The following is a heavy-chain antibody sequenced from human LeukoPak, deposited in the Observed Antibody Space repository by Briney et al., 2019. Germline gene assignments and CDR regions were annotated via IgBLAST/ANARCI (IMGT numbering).Heavy chain of an antibody. J-gene: IGHJ4*02. V-gene: IGHV3-21*01. CDR3: ASSRLGESFDY. Sequence: GGSLRLSCAASGFTFSSYSMNWVRQAPGKGLEWVSSISSSSSYIYYADSVKGRFTISRDNAKNSLYLQMNGLRAEDTAVYYCASSRLGESFDYWGQGTLVTVSS. D-gene: IGHD3-10*01. CDR2: ISSSSSYI. CDR1: GFTFSSYS.